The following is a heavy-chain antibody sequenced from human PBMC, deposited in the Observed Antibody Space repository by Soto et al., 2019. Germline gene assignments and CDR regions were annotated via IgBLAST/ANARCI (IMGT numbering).Heavy chain of an antibody. CDR1: GVTFISYG. CDR2: ISYDGSNK. J-gene: IGHJ6*02. V-gene: IGHV3-30*18. CDR3: AKDATRGSGYYYGMDV. D-gene: IGHD3-10*01. Sequence: PGGSLRLSCAASGVTFISYGMHWVRQATGKGLEWVAVISYDGSNKYYADSVKGRFTTSRDNSKNTLYLQMNSLRAEDTAVYYCAKDATRGSGYYYGMDVWGQGTTLTVSS.